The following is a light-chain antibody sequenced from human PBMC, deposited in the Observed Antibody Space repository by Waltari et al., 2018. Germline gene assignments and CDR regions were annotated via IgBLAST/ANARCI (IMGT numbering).Light chain of an antibody. Sequence: QSALTQPASVSGSPGQSITLSCTGTSSDIGGYNYVSWYQQVPAKAPKLILYDVSYRPSGVSSLFYGSTSGDTASLTISGLRGWDKADYFCCSYIDCSALELFGGGTSLTVL. V-gene: IGLV2-14*03. CDR1: SSDIGGYNY. CDR3: CSYIDCSALEL. J-gene: IGLJ2*01. CDR2: DVS.